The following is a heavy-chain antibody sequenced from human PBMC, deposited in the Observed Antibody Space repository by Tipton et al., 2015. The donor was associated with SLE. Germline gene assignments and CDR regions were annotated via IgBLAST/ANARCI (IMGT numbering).Heavy chain of an antibody. CDR2: INYGGST. CDR1: GGSFSGYY. Sequence: TLSLTCAVYGGSFSGYYWTWIRQPPGKGLEWIGEINYGGSTNYNPSLQSRVTISVDTSKNQFSLRLSSVTAADTATYYCARRGDYEYYGLDVWGQGTTVTVSS. V-gene: IGHV4-34*01. J-gene: IGHJ6*02. CDR3: ARRGDYEYYGLDV.